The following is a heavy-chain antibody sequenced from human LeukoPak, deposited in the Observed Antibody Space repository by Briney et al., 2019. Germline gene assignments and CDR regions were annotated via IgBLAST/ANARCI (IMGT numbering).Heavy chain of an antibody. CDR3: AKAPPTTLKAFDI. D-gene: IGHD4-17*01. CDR2: IGRSSSPI. J-gene: IGHJ3*02. CDR1: GFTFSTYS. V-gene: IGHV3-48*01. Sequence: PGGSLRLSCAASGFTFSTYSMNWVRQAPGKGLEWVSYIGRSSSPIYYADSVKGRFTISRDNAKNSLYLQMNGLRAEDTAVYYCAKAPPTTLKAFDIWGQGTMVTVSS.